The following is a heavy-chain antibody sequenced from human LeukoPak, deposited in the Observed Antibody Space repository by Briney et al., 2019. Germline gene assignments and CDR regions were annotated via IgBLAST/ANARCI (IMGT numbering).Heavy chain of an antibody. CDR3: AREGVTMIVVEYFDY. J-gene: IGHJ4*02. CDR1: GGSISSYY. Sequence: PSETLSLTCTVSGGSISSYYWSWIRQPPGKGLEWIGYMYYSGSTNYNPSLKSRVTISVDMSKNQVSLKLSSVTAADTAVYYCAREGVTMIVVEYFDYWGQGTLVTVSS. D-gene: IGHD3-22*01. V-gene: IGHV4-59*01. CDR2: MYYSGST.